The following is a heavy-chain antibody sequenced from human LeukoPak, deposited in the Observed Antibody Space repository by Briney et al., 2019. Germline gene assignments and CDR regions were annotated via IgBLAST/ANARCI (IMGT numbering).Heavy chain of an antibody. J-gene: IGHJ4*02. Sequence: PGGSLRLSCAASGYTFTGYYMHWVRQAPGQGLEWMGWINPNSGGTNYAQKFQGRVTMTRDTSISTAYMELSRLRSDDTAVYYCARDPVGYWGQGTLVTVSS. D-gene: IGHD2-15*01. CDR3: ARDPVGY. CDR2: INPNSGGT. CDR1: GYTFTGYY. V-gene: IGHV1-2*02.